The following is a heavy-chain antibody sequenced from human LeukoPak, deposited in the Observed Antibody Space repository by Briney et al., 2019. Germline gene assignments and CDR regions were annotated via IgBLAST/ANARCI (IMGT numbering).Heavy chain of an antibody. CDR1: GFTFSDHS. CDR2: TRNKANSYTT. J-gene: IGHJ6*03. V-gene: IGHV3-72*01. Sequence: GGSLRLSCAASGFTFSDHSMDWVRQAPGKGLEWVGRTRNKANSYTTEYSASVKGRFTISRDDSKNAMYLQMNSLKAEDTAVYYCVREYQLLGYYYYYMDVWGKGTTVTVSS. D-gene: IGHD2-2*01. CDR3: VREYQLLGYYYYYMDV.